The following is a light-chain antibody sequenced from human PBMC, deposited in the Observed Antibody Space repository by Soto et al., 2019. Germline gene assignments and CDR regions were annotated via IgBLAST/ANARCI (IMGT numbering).Light chain of an antibody. V-gene: IGLV2-14*01. CDR3: SSYTSSSTPVV. J-gene: IGLJ2*01. Sequence: QSALTQPASVSGSPGQSITISCTGTSSDVGGYNYVAWYQQHPGKAPKLMIYDVSNRPSGVSNRFSGSKSGNTASLTISGRQAEDEADYYCSSYTSSSTPVVFGGGTKLTV. CDR1: SSDVGGYNY. CDR2: DVS.